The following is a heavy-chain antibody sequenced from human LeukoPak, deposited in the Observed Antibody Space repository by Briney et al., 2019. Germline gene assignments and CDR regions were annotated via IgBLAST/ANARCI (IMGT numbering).Heavy chain of an antibody. Sequence: ASVKVSCKASGYTFPNYAIIWVRQAPGQGLKWMGWISAYNGHTNYAQKFQDRVTMTTDRSTNTAFMELRSLRSDDTAVYYCARSGAHRYNWNDVGFWFDPWGQGTLVTVSS. J-gene: IGHJ5*02. CDR3: ARSGAHRYNWNDVGFWFDP. CDR1: GYTFPNYA. CDR2: ISAYNGHT. D-gene: IGHD1-1*01. V-gene: IGHV1-18*01.